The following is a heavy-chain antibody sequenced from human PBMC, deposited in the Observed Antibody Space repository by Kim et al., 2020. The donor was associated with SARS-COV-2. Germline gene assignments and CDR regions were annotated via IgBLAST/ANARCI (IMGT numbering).Heavy chain of an antibody. CDR2: INTNTGNP. D-gene: IGHD3-3*01. CDR1: GYTITSYA. V-gene: IGHV7-4-1*02. J-gene: IGHJ5*02. CDR3: ARDHNDFWSGSSAFDP. Sequence: ASVKVSCKASGYTITSYAMNWVRQAPGQGLEWMGWINTNTGNPTYAQGFTGRFVFSLDTSVSTAYLQISSLKAEDTAVYYCARDHNDFWSGSSAFDPWGQGTLVTVSS.